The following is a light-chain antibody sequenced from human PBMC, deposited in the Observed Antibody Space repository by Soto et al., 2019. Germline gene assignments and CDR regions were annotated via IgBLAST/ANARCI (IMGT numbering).Light chain of an antibody. Sequence: QSALTQPASVSGSPGQSITISCTGTSSDVGEYNSVSWYQQHPGKAPKLIIYEVTNRPSGVSDRLSGSKSGNTASLTISGLQAEDEADYYCSSYAGSSLYVFGTGTKVTVL. J-gene: IGLJ1*01. V-gene: IGLV2-14*01. CDR3: SSYAGSSLYV. CDR1: SSDVGEYNS. CDR2: EVT.